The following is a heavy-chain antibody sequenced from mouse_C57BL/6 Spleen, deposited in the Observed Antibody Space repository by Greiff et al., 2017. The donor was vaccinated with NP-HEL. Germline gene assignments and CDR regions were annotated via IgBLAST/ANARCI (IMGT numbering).Heavy chain of an antibody. J-gene: IGHJ1*03. D-gene: IGHD2-3*01. CDR3: ARGGYWVYFDV. CDR1: GYTFTDYN. Sequence: EVQLQQSGPELVKPGASVKIPCKASGYTFTDYNMDWVKQSHGKSLEWLGDINPNNGGTIYTQPFKGKATLTVDKSSSTAYMELRSRTSDDTAVDDCARGGYWVYFDVWGTGTTVTVSS. V-gene: IGHV1-18*01. CDR2: INPNNGGT.